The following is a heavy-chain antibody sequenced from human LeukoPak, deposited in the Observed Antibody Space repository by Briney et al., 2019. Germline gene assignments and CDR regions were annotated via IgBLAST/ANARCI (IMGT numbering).Heavy chain of an antibody. Sequence: PSETPSLTCTVSGGSISSYYWSWIRQPPGKGLEWIGYIYYSGSTNYNPSLKSRVTISVDTSKNQFSLKLSSVTAADTAVYYCAAYGSGSYLAYWGQGALVTVSS. V-gene: IGHV4-59*01. CDR1: GGSISSYY. CDR2: IYYSGST. D-gene: IGHD3-10*01. CDR3: AAYGSGSYLAY. J-gene: IGHJ4*02.